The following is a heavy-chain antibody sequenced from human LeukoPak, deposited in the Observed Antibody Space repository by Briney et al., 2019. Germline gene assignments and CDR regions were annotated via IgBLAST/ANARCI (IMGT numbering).Heavy chain of an antibody. V-gene: IGHV1-69*04. J-gene: IGHJ4*02. CDR2: IIPILGIA. Sequence: SAKVSCKASGGTSSSYAISWVRQAPGQGLEWMGRIIPILGIANYAQKFQGRVTITADKSTSTAYMELSSLRSEDTAVYYCARAMVLDYWGQGTLVTVSS. D-gene: IGHD3-10*01. CDR3: ARAMVLDY. CDR1: GGTSSSYA.